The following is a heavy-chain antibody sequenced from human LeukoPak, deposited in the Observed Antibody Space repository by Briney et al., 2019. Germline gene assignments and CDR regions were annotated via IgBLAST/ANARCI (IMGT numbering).Heavy chain of an antibody. CDR3: AKSISGSECDY. J-gene: IGHJ4*02. CDR1: GFTFSSYG. CDR2: ISYDGSNK. Sequence: GGSLRLSCAASGFTFSSYGMHWVRQAPGKGLEWVAVISYDGSNKYYADSVKGRFTISRDNSKNTLYLQMNSLRAEDTAVYYCAKSISGSECDYWGQGTLVTVSS. V-gene: IGHV3-30*18. D-gene: IGHD3-10*01.